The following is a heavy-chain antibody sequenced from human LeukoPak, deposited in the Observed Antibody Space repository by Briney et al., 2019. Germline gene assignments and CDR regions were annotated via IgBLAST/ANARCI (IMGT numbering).Heavy chain of an antibody. CDR1: GYSFSTYW. V-gene: IGHV5-51*01. J-gene: IGHJ4*02. D-gene: IGHD2-21*02. CDR3: ARRTYCGGDCYSPFDF. CDR2: IYPRDSAI. Sequence: GESLKISCKASGYSFSTYWIGWVRQKPGKGLEWMGIIYPRDSAIRSSPSFQGQVTFSVDKSISTAYLQWPSLKASDTAVYYCARRTYCGGDCYSPFDFWGQGTPVTVSS.